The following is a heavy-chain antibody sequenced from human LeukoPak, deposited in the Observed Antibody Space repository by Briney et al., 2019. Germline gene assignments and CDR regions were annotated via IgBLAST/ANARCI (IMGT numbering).Heavy chain of an antibody. CDR3: ARGRRGLSFVVVPARLDP. Sequence: GSLRLSCAASGFTFSSYAMSWVRQAPGKGLEWIGEIYHSGSTNYNPSLKSRVTISVDKSKNQFSLKLSSVTAADTAVYYCARGRRGLSFVVVPARLDPWGQGTLVTVSS. J-gene: IGHJ5*02. D-gene: IGHD2-2*01. V-gene: IGHV4-4*02. CDR1: GFTFSSYAM. CDR2: IYHSGST.